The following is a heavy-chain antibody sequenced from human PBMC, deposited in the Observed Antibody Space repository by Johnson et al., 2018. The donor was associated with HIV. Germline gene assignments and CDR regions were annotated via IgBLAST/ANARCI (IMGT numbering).Heavy chain of an antibody. CDR2: ISYDGSNK. J-gene: IGHJ3*02. Sequence: QVQVVESGGGVVQPGRSLRLSCAASGFTFSSYAMHWVRQAPGKGLEWVAVISYDGSNKYYADSVKGRFTISRDNSKNTLYLQMNSLRAEDTAVYYCARPMDSSSPRHAFDIWGQGTMVTVSS. D-gene: IGHD6-6*01. CDR1: GFTFSSYA. V-gene: IGHV3-30*04. CDR3: ARPMDSSSPRHAFDI.